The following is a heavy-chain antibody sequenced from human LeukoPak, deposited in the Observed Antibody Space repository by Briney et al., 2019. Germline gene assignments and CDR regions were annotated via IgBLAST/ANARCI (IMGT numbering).Heavy chain of an antibody. CDR3: ARGGRWESHTDY. CDR1: GYTFTDYG. Sequence: ASVKASCKASGYTFTDYGITWVRQTPTQGLQWMGWISAYNGNTNYAQDIQGRATMTTDTSTTTAYMELRNLRSDDTAVYYCARGGRWESHTDYWGQGTLVTVSS. V-gene: IGHV1-18*01. J-gene: IGHJ4*02. CDR2: ISAYNGNT. D-gene: IGHD1-26*01.